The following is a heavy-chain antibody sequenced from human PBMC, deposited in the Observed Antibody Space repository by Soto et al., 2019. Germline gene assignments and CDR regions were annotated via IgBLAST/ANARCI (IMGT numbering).Heavy chain of an antibody. CDR2: ISSSSSYI. D-gene: IGHD3-22*01. V-gene: IGHV3-21*01. Sequence: EVQLVESGGGLVKPGGSLRLSCAASGFTFSSYSMNWVRQAPGKGLEWVSSISSSSSYIYYADSVKGRFTISRDNAKNSLYLQMNSMRAEDTAVYYCARDYYDSSGYWGGMDVWGQGTTVTVSS. CDR3: ARDYYDSSGYWGGMDV. J-gene: IGHJ6*02. CDR1: GFTFSSYS.